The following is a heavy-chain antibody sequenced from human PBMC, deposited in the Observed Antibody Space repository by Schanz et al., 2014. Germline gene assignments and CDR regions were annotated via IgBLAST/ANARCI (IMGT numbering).Heavy chain of an antibody. CDR3: AKDGPGGSGSYSADGGMDV. CDR2: ISGGGGTT. V-gene: IGHV3-23*01. J-gene: IGHJ6*02. D-gene: IGHD3-10*01. Sequence: EVHLLESGGGLVPPGGSLRLSCAASGFNFSDYAMCWVRQAPGKGLEWVSAISGGGGTTYYTESGKGRFTISRDNSKSTLYLQMNSLRAEDTAVYYCAKDGPGGSGSYSADGGMDVWGQGTTVTVSS. CDR1: GFNFSDYA.